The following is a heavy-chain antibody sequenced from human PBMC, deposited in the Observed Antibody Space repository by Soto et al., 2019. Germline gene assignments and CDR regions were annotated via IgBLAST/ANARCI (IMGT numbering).Heavy chain of an antibody. CDR2: IYFSGST. J-gene: IGHJ6*03. CDR1: GNSISSYY. Sequence: SETLSLTCTVSGNSISSYYWSWIRQAPGKGLEWIGHIYFSGSTNYNPSLKSRVTISVDTSKNQFSLKMGSVTAADTAVYYCARTLTPRQQNKDWSYYSYMDVWGKGTTLTISS. CDR3: ARTLTPRQQNKDWSYYSYMDV. D-gene: IGHD3-9*01. V-gene: IGHV4-4*09.